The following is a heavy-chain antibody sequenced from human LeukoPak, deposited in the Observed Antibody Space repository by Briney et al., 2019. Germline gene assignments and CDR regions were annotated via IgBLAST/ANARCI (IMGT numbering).Heavy chain of an antibody. D-gene: IGHD3-22*01. CDR3: ARPEDYDSSGYSYYFDY. Sequence: ASVKVSCKASGYTFTSYGISWVRQAPGQGLEWMGWINPNSGGTNYAQKFQGRVTMTRDTSISTAYMELSRLRSDDTAVYYCARPEDYDSSGYSYYFDYWGQGTLVTVSS. J-gene: IGHJ4*02. CDR2: INPNSGGT. CDR1: GYTFTSYG. V-gene: IGHV1-2*02.